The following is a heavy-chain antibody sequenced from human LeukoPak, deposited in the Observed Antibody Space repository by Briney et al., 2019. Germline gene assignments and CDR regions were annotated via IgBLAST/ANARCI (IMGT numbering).Heavy chain of an antibody. CDR1: GGTFSSYA. Sequence: SVKVSCKASGGTFSSYAISWVRQAPGQGLEWMGGIIPIFGTANYAQKFQGRVTITGDTPASTAYMELSSLRSEDTAVYYCVRDRGGASTVYWGQGTLVTVSS. J-gene: IGHJ4*02. CDR2: IIPIFGTA. D-gene: IGHD3-16*01. V-gene: IGHV1-69*06. CDR3: VRDRGGASTVY.